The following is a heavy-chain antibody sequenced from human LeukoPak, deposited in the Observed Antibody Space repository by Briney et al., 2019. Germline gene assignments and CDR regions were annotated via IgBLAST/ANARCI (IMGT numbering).Heavy chain of an antibody. V-gene: IGHV3-23*01. J-gene: IGHJ4*02. CDR3: AKDYYDSSGYVHY. CDR1: GFTFSSYW. CDR2: ISGSGGST. D-gene: IGHD3-22*01. Sequence: GGSLRLSCAASGFTFSSYWMSWVRQAPGKGLEWVSAISGSGGSTYYADSVKGRFTISRANSKNTLYLQMNSLRAEDTAVYYCAKDYYDSSGYVHYWGQGTLVTVSS.